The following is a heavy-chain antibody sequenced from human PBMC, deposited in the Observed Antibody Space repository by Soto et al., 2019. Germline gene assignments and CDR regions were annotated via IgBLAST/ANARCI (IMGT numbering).Heavy chain of an antibody. CDR2: IIPIFGTA. CDR3: ATVDTAMVYYYYGMDV. J-gene: IGHJ6*02. CDR1: GGTFSSYA. Sequence: QVQLVQSGAEVKKPGSSVKISCKASGGTFSSYAISWVRQAPGQGLEWMGGIIPIFGTANYAQKFQGRVTITADESTSTAYMELSSLRSEDTAVYYCATVDTAMVYYYYGMDVWGQGTTVTVSS. D-gene: IGHD5-18*01. V-gene: IGHV1-69*12.